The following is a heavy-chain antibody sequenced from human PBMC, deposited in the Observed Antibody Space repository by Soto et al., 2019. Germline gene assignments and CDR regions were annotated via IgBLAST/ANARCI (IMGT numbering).Heavy chain of an antibody. J-gene: IGHJ6*02. Sequence: PGGPLRLSCNASGVTLSRYWMHWVRQVPGKGLVWVSSINSDGTSSTYADSVKGRFTISRDNAKNTVYRQMNSLRAEDTAIYYCSSYDFLSGHHLPYAWRQGTMVTVSS. CDR3: SSYDFLSGHHLPYA. D-gene: IGHD3-3*01. V-gene: IGHV3-74*03. CDR1: GVTLSRYW. CDR2: INSDGTSS.